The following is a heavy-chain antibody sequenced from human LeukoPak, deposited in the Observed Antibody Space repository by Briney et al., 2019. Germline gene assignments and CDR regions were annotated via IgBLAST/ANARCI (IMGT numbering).Heavy chain of an antibody. CDR1: GLTFINYA. J-gene: IGHJ6*02. D-gene: IGHD3-10*01. Sequence: GGSLRLTCAASGLTFINYAMNWVRQAPGKGLEWVSVISDSGGSTLYADSVKGRFTVSRDNSKNTLYLQMNSLRVEDTAVYYCAKSGMIRGAMDVWGQGTTVTVSS. CDR3: AKSGMIRGAMDV. CDR2: ISDSGGST. V-gene: IGHV3-23*01.